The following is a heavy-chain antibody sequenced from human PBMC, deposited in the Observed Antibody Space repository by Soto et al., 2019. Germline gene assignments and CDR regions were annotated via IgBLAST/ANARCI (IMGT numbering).Heavy chain of an antibody. J-gene: IGHJ6*02. D-gene: IGHD6-19*01. Sequence: QVQLVQSGAEVKKPGSSVKVSCKASGGTFSSYAISWVRQAPGQGLEWMGGIIPIFGTANYAQKFQGRVTITADESTRTAYMEISSRRSEDTAVYYCARERSGSSGWYGLSSGMDVWGQGTTVTVSS. CDR1: GGTFSSYA. V-gene: IGHV1-69*12. CDR2: IIPIFGTA. CDR3: ARERSGSSGWYGLSSGMDV.